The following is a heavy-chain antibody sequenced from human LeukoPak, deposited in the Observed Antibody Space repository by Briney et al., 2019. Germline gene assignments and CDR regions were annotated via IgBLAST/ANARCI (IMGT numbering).Heavy chain of an antibody. CDR3: ARQLSGRLMTFDY. D-gene: IGHD2-21*02. CDR1: GGSISSSY. V-gene: IGHV4-59*08. J-gene: IGHJ4*02. CDR2: IYYSGST. Sequence: SETLSLTCTVSGGSISSSYWNWIRQPPGKGLEWIGDIYYSGSTTYNPSLKSRVTISIDTSKNQFSLRLSSVTAADTAVYHCARQLSGRLMTFDYWGQGTLVTVSS.